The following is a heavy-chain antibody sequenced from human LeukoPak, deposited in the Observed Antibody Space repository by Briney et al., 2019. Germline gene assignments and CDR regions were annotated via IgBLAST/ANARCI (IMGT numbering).Heavy chain of an antibody. CDR1: GFTFSSYG. J-gene: IGHJ6*03. CDR2: IRYDGSNK. Sequence: PGGSLRLSCAASGFTFSSYGMHWVRQAPGKGLEWVAFIRYDGSNKYYADSVKGRFTISRDNSKNTLYLQMNSLRAEDTAVYYGAKAPGTYYYGSGSPYYYYYMDVWGKGTTVTVSS. CDR3: AKAPGTYYYGSGSPYYYYYMDV. V-gene: IGHV3-30*02. D-gene: IGHD3-10*01.